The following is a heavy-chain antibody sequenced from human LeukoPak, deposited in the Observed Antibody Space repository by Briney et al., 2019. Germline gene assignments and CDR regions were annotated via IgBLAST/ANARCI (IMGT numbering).Heavy chain of an antibody. CDR1: GGSISSSSYY. D-gene: IGHD2-15*01. J-gene: IGHJ6*03. Sequence: SETLSLTCTVSGGSISSSSYYWGWSRQPPGKGLEWIGSIYYSGSTYYNPSLKSRVTISVDTSKNQFSLKLSSVTAADTAVYYCASTYRVVYYYYMDVWGKGTTVAVSS. CDR3: ASTYRVVYYYYMDV. V-gene: IGHV4-39*01. CDR2: IYYSGST.